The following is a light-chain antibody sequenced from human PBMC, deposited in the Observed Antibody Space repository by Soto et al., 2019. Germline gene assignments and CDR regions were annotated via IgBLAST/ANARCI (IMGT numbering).Light chain of an antibody. J-gene: IGKJ4*01. CDR3: QQYGTSPLT. Sequence: EIVLTQSPGTLSLSPGERATLSCRASQSVRSSLLAWYQQKPGQAPRLLIYDASRRAIGTPDRFSGSGSGTDFTVTISRLEPEDFAVYYCQQYGTSPLTFGGGTKVEIK. CDR2: DAS. V-gene: IGKV3-20*01. CDR1: QSVRSSL.